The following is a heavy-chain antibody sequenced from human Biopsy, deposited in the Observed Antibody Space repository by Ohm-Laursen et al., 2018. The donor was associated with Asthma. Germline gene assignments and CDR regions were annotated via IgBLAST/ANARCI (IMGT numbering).Heavy chain of an antibody. V-gene: IGHV3-30*03. CDR3: ARTHERWTSIQDDALDI. CDR2: ISYDGGNK. Sequence: SLRLSCAASGFTFSIYDIHWVRQAPGKGLEWVAVISYDGGNKFYGDSVKGRFNLSRDNSRNTLYLQMNSLRVEDTAIYYCARTHERWTSIQDDALDIWGQGTMVSVSS. D-gene: IGHD4-23*01. J-gene: IGHJ3*02. CDR1: GFTFSIYD.